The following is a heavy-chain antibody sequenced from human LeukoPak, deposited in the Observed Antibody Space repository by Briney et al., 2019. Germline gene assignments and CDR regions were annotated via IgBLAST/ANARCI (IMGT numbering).Heavy chain of an antibody. V-gene: IGHV4-59*08. CDR1: GGSISSYY. Sequence: SETLSLTCTVSGGSISSYYWSWIRQPPGKGLGWIGYIYYSGSTNYNPSLKSRVTISVDTSKNQFSLKLSSVTAADTAVYYCASRSWEYYFDYWGQGTLVTVSS. CDR2: IYYSGST. D-gene: IGHD1-26*01. J-gene: IGHJ4*02. CDR3: ASRSWEYYFDY.